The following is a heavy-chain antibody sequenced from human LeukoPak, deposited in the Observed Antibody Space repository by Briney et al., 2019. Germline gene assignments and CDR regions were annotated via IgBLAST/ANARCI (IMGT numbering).Heavy chain of an antibody. CDR2: INPSGGST. J-gene: IGHJ4*02. CDR1: GYTFTSYY. V-gene: IGHV1-46*01. Sequence: GASVKVSCKASGYTFTSYYMHWVRQAPGQGLEWMGIINPSGGSTSYAQKFQGRVTITRNTSISTAYMELSSLRSEDTAVYYCARGLAVWGSYRAYLGYWGQGTLVTVSS. D-gene: IGHD3-16*02. CDR3: ARGLAVWGSYRAYLGY.